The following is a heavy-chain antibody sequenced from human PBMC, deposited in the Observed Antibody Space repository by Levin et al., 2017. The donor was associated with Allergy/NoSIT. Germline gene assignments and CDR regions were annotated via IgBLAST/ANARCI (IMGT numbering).Heavy chain of an antibody. CDR1: GFTFSSYS. V-gene: IGHV3-21*01. CDR2: ISSSSTYI. J-gene: IGHJ3*02. CDR3: ARDSRIAAADAFDI. Sequence: GGSLRLSCAASGFTFSSYSMNWVRQAPGKGLEWVSSISSSSTYIYYADSVKGRFTISRDNAKNSLYLQMNSLRAEDTAVYSCARDSRIAAADAFDIWGQGTMVTVSS. D-gene: IGHD6-13*01.